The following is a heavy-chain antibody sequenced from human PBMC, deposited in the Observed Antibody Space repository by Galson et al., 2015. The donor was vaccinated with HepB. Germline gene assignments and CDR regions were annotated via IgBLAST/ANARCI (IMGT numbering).Heavy chain of an antibody. Sequence: SLRLSCAASGFTFSSYAMSWVRQAPGKGLEWVSAISGSGGSTYYADSVKGRFTISRDNSKNTLYLQMNSLRAEDTAVYYCAKDDYDILTGYYWSVNVHFWGQGTLVTVSS. CDR1: GFTFSSYA. CDR2: ISGSGGST. J-gene: IGHJ4*02. CDR3: AKDDYDILTGYYWSVNVHF. V-gene: IGHV3-23*01. D-gene: IGHD3-9*01.